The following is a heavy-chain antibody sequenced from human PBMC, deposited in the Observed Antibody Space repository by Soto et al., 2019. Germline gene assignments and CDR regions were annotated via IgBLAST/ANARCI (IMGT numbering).Heavy chain of an antibody. CDR1: GDSVSSVGFH. V-gene: IGHV4-30-4*01. CDR2: ISNGAST. CDR3: AREVVETSSLWLDP. Sequence: SETLSLSCTVSGDSVSSVGFHWAWLRRAPGKGLEWIRYISNGASTYYRPSLESRMHMSLDATRNHFSLRLTSMTAADAAVYYCAREVVETSSLWLDPWGQGTLVTVSS. D-gene: IGHD6-6*01. J-gene: IGHJ5*02.